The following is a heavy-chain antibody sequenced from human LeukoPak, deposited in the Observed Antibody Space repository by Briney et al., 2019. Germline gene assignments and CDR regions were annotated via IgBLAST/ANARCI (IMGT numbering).Heavy chain of an antibody. CDR3: AKDRRVYNWNPTFNFDY. Sequence: HPGGSLRLSCAASGFTFSSYAMSWVRQAPGKGLEWVSAISGSGGSTYYADSVKGRFTISRDNSKNTLYLQMNSLRAEDTAVHYCAKDRRVYNWNPTFNFDYWGQGTLVTVSS. J-gene: IGHJ4*02. D-gene: IGHD1-20*01. CDR1: GFTFSSYA. CDR2: ISGSGGST. V-gene: IGHV3-23*01.